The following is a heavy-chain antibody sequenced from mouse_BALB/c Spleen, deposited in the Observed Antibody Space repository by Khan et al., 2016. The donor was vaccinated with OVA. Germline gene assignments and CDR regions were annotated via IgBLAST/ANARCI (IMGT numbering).Heavy chain of an antibody. V-gene: IGHV2-6-5*01. Sequence: QVQLKQSGPGLVAPSQSLSITCTVSGFSLTDYGVSWIRQPPGKGLEWLGVIWGGGSTYYNSALKSRLSISKDNYKSQDVLKMNRLQTDDTAMYYCAKPFLTHYLAMDYWRPGTSVTVSS. CDR2: IWGGGST. CDR1: GFSLTDYG. J-gene: IGHJ4*01. CDR3: AKPFLTHYLAMDY.